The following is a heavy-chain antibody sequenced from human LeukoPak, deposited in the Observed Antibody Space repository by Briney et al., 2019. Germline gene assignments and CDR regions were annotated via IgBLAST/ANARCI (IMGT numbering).Heavy chain of an antibody. D-gene: IGHD3-9*01. Sequence: SGGSLRLSCAASGFTFSSYAMSWVRQAPGKGLEWVSAISGSGGSTHYADSVKGRFTISRDNSKNTLYLQMNSLRAEDTAVYYCASSPRRGLILTGYYGNYFDYWGQGTLVTVSS. V-gene: IGHV3-23*01. CDR1: GFTFSSYA. CDR3: ASSPRRGLILTGYYGNYFDY. CDR2: ISGSGGST. J-gene: IGHJ4*02.